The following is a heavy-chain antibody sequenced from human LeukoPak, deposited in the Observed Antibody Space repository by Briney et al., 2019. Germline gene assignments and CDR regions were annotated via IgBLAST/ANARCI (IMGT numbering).Heavy chain of an antibody. Sequence: PSETLSLTCTVSGGSISSGGYYWSWIRQHPGKGLEWIGYIYYSGSTYYNPSLKSRVTISVDTSKNQFSLKLSSVTAADTAVYYCARAASPDFWSGYYMNYFDYWGQGTLVTVSS. CDR3: ARAASPDFWSGYYMNYFDY. D-gene: IGHD3-3*01. CDR2: IYYSGST. CDR1: GGSISSGGYY. V-gene: IGHV4-31*03. J-gene: IGHJ4*02.